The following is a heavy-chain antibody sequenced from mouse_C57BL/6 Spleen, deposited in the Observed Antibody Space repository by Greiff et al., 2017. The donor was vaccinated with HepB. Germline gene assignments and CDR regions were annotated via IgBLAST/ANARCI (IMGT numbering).Heavy chain of an antibody. CDR1: GFTFSSYA. Sequence: EVKVVESGGGLVKPGGSLKLSCAASGFTFSSYAMSWVRQTPEKRLEWVATISDGGSYTYYPDNVKGRFTISRDNAKNNLYLQMSHLKSEDTAMYYCARERAEPYYYGSSSYAMDYWGQGTSVTVSS. CDR2: ISDGGSYT. D-gene: IGHD1-1*01. V-gene: IGHV5-4*01. CDR3: ARERAEPYYYGSSSYAMDY. J-gene: IGHJ4*01.